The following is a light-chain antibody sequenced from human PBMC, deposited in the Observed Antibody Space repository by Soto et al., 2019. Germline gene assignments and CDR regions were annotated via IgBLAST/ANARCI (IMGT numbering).Light chain of an antibody. CDR1: SGHSSYA. CDR2: LNSDGSH. J-gene: IGLJ3*02. Sequence: HPVLTQSPSASASLGASVKLTCTLSSGHSSYAIAWHQQQPEKGPRYLMKLNSDGSHSKGDGIPDRFSGSSSGTERYLTISSLQSEDEADYYCQTWGTGLLVFGGGTKLTVL. CDR3: QTWGTGLLV. V-gene: IGLV4-69*01.